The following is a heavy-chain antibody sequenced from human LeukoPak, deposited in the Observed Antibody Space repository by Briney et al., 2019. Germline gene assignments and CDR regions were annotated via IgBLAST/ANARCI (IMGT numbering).Heavy chain of an antibody. CDR3: ARGHNWNDRGAFDI. CDR1: GFTFSSYS. CDR2: ISTSSNYI. J-gene: IGHJ3*02. Sequence: GGSLRLSCAASGFTFSSYSMNWVRQAPGKGLEWVSSISTSSNYIYYADSVKGRFTISRDNAKNSLYLQMNSLRAEDTAVYYCARGHNWNDRGAFDIWGQGTMVTVSS. V-gene: IGHV3-21*04. D-gene: IGHD1-1*01.